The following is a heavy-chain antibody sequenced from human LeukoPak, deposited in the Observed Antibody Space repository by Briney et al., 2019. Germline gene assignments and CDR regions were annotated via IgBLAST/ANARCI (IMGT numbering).Heavy chain of an antibody. CDR2: ISSSSSYI. V-gene: IGHV3-21*01. CDR1: GFTFSSYA. D-gene: IGHD2-15*01. J-gene: IGHJ4*02. Sequence: GGSLRLSCAASGFTFSSYAMSWVRQAPGKGLEWVSAISSSSSYIYYADSVKGRFTISRDNAKNSLYLQMNSLRAEDTAVYYCARSDSHYFDYWGQGTLVTVSS. CDR3: ARSDSHYFDY.